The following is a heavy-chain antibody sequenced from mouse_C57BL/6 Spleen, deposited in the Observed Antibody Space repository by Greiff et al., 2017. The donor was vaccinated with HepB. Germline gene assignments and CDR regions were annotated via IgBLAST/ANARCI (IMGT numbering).Heavy chain of an antibody. CDR2: ISYDGSN. CDR1: GYSITSGYY. V-gene: IGHV3-6*01. Sequence: VQLKQSGPGLVKPSQSLSLTCSVTGYSITSGYYWNWIRQFPGNKLEWMGYISYDGSNNYNPSLKNRISITRDTSKNQFFLKLNSVTTEDTATYYCAREGRLGYFDVWGTGTTVTVSS. D-gene: IGHD1-1*01. CDR3: AREGRLGYFDV. J-gene: IGHJ1*03.